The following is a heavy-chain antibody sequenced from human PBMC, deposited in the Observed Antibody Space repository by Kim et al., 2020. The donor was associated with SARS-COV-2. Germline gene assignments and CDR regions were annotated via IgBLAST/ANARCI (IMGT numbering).Heavy chain of an antibody. CDR2: IGGSGSST. CDR1: GFTFSTYA. J-gene: IGHJ4*02. Sequence: GGSLRLSCAASGFTFSTYAMSWVRQAPGEGLEWVSSIGGSGSSTCYADSVRGRFTISRDNSKNTLYLQMNSLRAEDTAVYYCAKRHGSGSYYNLFSDYWGQGALVTVSS. D-gene: IGHD3-10*01. V-gene: IGHV3-23*01. CDR3: AKRHGSGSYYNLFSDY.